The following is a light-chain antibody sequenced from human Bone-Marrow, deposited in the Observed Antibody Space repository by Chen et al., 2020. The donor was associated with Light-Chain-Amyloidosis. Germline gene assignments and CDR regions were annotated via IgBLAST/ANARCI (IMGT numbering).Light chain of an antibody. CDR2: AVS. Sequence: QSALTQPASVSGSPGQATTISCTGTSGDVGTYNYVSWYQQHPGKAPKVMIYAVSNRPSGVSNRFSGSKSGNTASLTISGLQAEDEADYYCSSFTSSSSYVFGPGTKVTVL. CDR3: SSFTSSSSYV. V-gene: IGLV2-14*01. CDR1: SGDVGTYNY. J-gene: IGLJ1*01.